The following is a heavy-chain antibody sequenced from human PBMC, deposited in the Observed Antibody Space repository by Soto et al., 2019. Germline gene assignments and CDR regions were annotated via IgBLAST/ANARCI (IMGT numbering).Heavy chain of an antibody. CDR1: GGSISSSSYY. V-gene: IGHV4-39*01. CDR2: TYYSGST. D-gene: IGHD2-8*01. CDR3: ARTLRCTNGICYLPNYYGMDV. Sequence: SETLSLTCTVSGGSISSSSYYWGWIRQPPGKGLEWIGSTYYSGSTYYNPSLKSRVTISADTSKNQFSLNLSSVTAADTAVYYCARTLRCTNGICYLPNYYGMDVWGQETTVTVSS. J-gene: IGHJ6*02.